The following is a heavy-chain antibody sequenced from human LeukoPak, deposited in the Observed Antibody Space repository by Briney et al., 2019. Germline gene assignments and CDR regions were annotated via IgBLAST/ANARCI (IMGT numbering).Heavy chain of an antibody. CDR1: GFTVRSNY. V-gene: IGHV3-53*01. D-gene: IGHD3-22*01. CDR2: IYSGGST. CDR3: ARVDNSPYYYDSSGFDY. Sequence: GGSLRLSCAASGFTVRSNYMSWVRQAPGKGLEWVSVIYSGGSTYYADSVKGRFTISRDNSKNTLYLQMNSLRAEDTAVYYCARVDNSPYYYDSSGFDYWGQGTLVTVSS. J-gene: IGHJ4*02.